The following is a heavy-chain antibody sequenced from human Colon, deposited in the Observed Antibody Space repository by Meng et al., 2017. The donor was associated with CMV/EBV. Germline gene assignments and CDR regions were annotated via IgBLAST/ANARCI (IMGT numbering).Heavy chain of an antibody. CDR3: ARTWYDDILTGPDS. Sequence: GESLKISCETSGFTFSDNGMHWVRHLPGRGLEWLAFIQYDGRKTYYAESLQGRFVISRDNSKNTLHLQMTSLRVDDTAVYYCARTWYDDILTGPDSWGQGTLVTVSS. V-gene: IGHV3-30*02. J-gene: IGHJ5*01. CDR1: GFTFSDNG. CDR2: IQYDGRKT. D-gene: IGHD3-9*01.